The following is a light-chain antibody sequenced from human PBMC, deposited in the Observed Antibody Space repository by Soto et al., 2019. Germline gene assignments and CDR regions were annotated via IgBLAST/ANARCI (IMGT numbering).Light chain of an antibody. Sequence: QSALTQPPSASGSLGQSVTISCTGTSSDVGGYNYVSWHQQHPGKAPKFMIYEVTKRPPGVPDRFSGSKSGNTASLTVSGLQAEDEADYYCSSFAGGGNPVLLGGGTKLTVL. J-gene: IGLJ2*01. V-gene: IGLV2-8*01. CDR2: EVT. CDR3: SSFAGGGNPVL. CDR1: SSDVGGYNY.